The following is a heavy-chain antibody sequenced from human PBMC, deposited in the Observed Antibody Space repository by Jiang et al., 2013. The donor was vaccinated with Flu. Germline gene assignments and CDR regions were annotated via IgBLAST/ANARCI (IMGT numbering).Heavy chain of an antibody. CDR2: IDPEDSYI. D-gene: IGHD1-26*01. CDR1: GFNFTDSW. J-gene: IGHJ4*02. CDR3: GRYSVGRKADY. V-gene: IGHV5-10-1*01. Sequence: RLSCKTSGFNFTDSWISWVRQVPGKGLEWMGRIDPEDSYINYSPSFRGRITISADTSTNTAYVQWRSLRPSDSALYYCGRYSVGRKADYWGQGTLVTVSS.